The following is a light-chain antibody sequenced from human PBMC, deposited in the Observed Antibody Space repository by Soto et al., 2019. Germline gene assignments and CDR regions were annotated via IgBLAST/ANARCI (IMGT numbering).Light chain of an antibody. Sequence: QSVLTQPPSASGSPGQSVTISCTGTKSDIGVYDFVSWFQHLPGKAPRLIIYEVFQRPSGVPDRFSGSKSGNTASLTVSGLQAADEADYFCKSYAGSNPYVFGSGTKVNV. CDR1: KSDIGVYDF. CDR3: KSYAGSNPYV. V-gene: IGLV2-8*01. CDR2: EVF. J-gene: IGLJ1*01.